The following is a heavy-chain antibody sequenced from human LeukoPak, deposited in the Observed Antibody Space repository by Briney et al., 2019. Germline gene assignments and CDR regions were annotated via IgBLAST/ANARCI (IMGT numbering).Heavy chain of an antibody. CDR1: GGTFSSYA. J-gene: IGHJ4*02. CDR3: ARDLGIVVVVAATPGVDY. Sequence: ASVKVSCKASGGTFSSYAISWVRQAPGQGLEWMGGIIPIFGTANYAQKFQGRVTMTRDTSTSTVYMELSSLRSEDTAVYYCARDLGIVVVVAATPGVDYWGQGTLVTVSS. D-gene: IGHD2-15*01. CDR2: IIPIFGTA. V-gene: IGHV1-69*05.